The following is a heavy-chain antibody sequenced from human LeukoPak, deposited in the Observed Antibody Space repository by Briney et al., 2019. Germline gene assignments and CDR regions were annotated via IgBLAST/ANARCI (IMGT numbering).Heavy chain of an antibody. D-gene: IGHD5-12*01. CDR1: GFTFSTYA. V-gene: IGHV3-23*01. J-gene: IGHJ4*02. CDR2: ISGSGGST. CDR3: AKDPGGYSGYEYQDY. Sequence: GGSLRLSCAASGFTFSTYAMSWVRQAPGKGLEWVSAISGSGGSTYYADSVKGRFTISRDNSKNTLYLQMNSLRAEDTAVYYCAKDPGGYSGYEYQDYWGQGTLVTVSS.